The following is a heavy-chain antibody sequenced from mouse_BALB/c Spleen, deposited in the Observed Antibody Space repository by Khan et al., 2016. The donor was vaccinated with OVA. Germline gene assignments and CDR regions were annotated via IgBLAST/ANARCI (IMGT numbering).Heavy chain of an antibody. J-gene: IGHJ4*01. V-gene: IGHV3-2*02. Sequence: VQLKQSGPGLVKPSQSLSLTCTVTDYSITSDYAWNWIRQFPGNKLEWMGYISYSGSSSYHPSLKSRISITRDTSKNQFFLQLNSMTTEDTATYYCARGRTYWGQGTSVTVSS. CDR3: ARGRTY. CDR2: ISYSGSS. CDR1: DYSITSDYA.